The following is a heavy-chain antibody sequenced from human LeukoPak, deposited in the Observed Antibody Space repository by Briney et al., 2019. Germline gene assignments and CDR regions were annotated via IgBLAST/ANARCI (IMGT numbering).Heavy chain of an antibody. CDR3: ARSGCSSTSCYPYNNWFDP. CDR2: IIPIFGIA. J-gene: IGHJ5*02. Sequence: ASVKVSCKASGGTFSSYAISWVRQAPGQGLEWMGRIIPIFGIANYAQMFRGRVTITADKSTSTAYMELSSLRSEDTAVYYCARSGCSSTSCYPYNNWFDPWGQGTLVTVSS. V-gene: IGHV1-69*04. D-gene: IGHD2-2*01. CDR1: GGTFSSYA.